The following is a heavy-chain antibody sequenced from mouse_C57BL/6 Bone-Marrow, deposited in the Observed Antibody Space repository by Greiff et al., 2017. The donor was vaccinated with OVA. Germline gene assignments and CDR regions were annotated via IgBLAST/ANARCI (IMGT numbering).Heavy chain of an antibody. CDR2: ISSGGSYT. Sequence: DVKLVESGGDLVKPGGSLKLSCAASGFTFSSYGMSWVRQTPDKRLEWVATISSGGSYTYYPDSVKGRFTISRDNAKNTLYLQMSSLKSEDTAMYYCASRRDVIYYDDDGDVYCYFAVWGTGTTVTVSS. CDR1: GFTFSSYG. CDR3: ASRRDVIYYDDDGDVYCYFAV. J-gene: IGHJ1*03. V-gene: IGHV5-6*02. D-gene: IGHD2-4*01.